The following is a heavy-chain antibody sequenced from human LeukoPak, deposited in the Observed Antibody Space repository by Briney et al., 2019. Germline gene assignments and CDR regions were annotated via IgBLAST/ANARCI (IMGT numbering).Heavy chain of an antibody. Sequence: ASETLSLTCTVSGGSISDYYWSWVRQPAGKGLEWIGRIYTSGTSNYKPSLKSRLTMSVDTSKNQFSLRLRSVTAADTAIYYCARGGRRGYYYMDVWGKGTTVTVSS. D-gene: IGHD3-10*01. V-gene: IGHV4-4*07. J-gene: IGHJ6*03. CDR3: ARGGRRGYYYMDV. CDR2: IYTSGTS. CDR1: GGSISDYY.